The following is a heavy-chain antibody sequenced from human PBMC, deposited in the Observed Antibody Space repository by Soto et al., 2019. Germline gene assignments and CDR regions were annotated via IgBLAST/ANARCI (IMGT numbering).Heavy chain of an antibody. D-gene: IGHD2-15*01. CDR3: ARETPSFDS. V-gene: IGHV3-48*02. J-gene: IGHJ4*02. Sequence: PGGSLRLSCVASGLTFSDYPMYWVRQAPGKGLEWVSSIRTISSAIYFADSVRGRFTISRDNARNSLYLQMTSLRDEDTAVYYCARETPSFDSWGQGTLVTVSS. CDR1: GLTFSDYP. CDR2: IRTISSAI.